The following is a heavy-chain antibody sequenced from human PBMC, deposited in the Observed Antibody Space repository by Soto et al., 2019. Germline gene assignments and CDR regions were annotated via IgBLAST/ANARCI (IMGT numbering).Heavy chain of an antibody. V-gene: IGHV1-2*04. D-gene: IGHD4-17*01. CDR3: ARDHRYGGNDYYYYGMDV. CDR1: GYTFTGYY. Sequence: ASVNVSCKSSGYTFTGYYMHWVRQAPGQGLEWMGWINPNSGGTNYAQKFQGWVTMTRDTSISTAYMELSRLRSDDTAVYYCARDHRYGGNDYYYYGMDVWGQGTTVTVSS. J-gene: IGHJ6*02. CDR2: INPNSGGT.